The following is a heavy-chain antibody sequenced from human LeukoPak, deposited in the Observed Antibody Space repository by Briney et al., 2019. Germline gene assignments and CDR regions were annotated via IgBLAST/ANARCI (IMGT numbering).Heavy chain of an antibody. V-gene: IGHV1-3*01. CDR2: INAGIGNT. Sequence: ASVKVSCKASGYTFTSYAMHWVRQAPGQRLEWMGWINAGIGNTKYSQKCQGRVAVTRETSASTGYMELSSVRSEDTAVYYCASPSSVAVFILDYYYGMDVWGQGTTVTVSS. CDR3: ASPSSVAVFILDYYYGMDV. CDR1: GYTFTSYA. J-gene: IGHJ6*02. D-gene: IGHD6-19*01.